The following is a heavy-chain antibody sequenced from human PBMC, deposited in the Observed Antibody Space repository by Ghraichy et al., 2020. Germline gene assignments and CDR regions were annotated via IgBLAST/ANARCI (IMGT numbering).Heavy chain of an antibody. Sequence: SETLSLTCTVSGGSISSSSYYWGWIRQPPGKGLEWIGSIYYTGSTYYNPSLKSRVTISVDTSKNQFSLELSSVTAADTAVYYCARRISGYSSSWYGGHYYYGMDVWGQGTTVTVSS. CDR1: GGSISSSSYY. CDR3: ARRISGYSSSWYGGHYYYGMDV. V-gene: IGHV4-39*01. CDR2: IYYTGST. D-gene: IGHD6-13*01. J-gene: IGHJ6*02.